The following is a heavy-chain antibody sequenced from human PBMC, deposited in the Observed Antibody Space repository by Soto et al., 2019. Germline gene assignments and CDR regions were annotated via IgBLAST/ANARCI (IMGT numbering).Heavy chain of an antibody. D-gene: IGHD2-2*01. Sequence: ASVKVSCKASGYTFTSYGISWVRQAHGQGLEWMGWISAYNGNTNYAQKLQGRVTMTTDTSTSTAYMELRSLRSDDTAVYYCARLSVVPAAMPGPGGYYYYGMDVWGQGTTVTVSS. CDR1: GYTFTSYG. CDR2: ISAYNGNT. J-gene: IGHJ6*02. V-gene: IGHV1-18*01. CDR3: ARLSVVPAAMPGPGGYYYYGMDV.